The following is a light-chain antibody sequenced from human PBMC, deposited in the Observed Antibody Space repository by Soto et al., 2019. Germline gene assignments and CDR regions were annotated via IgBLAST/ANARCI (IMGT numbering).Light chain of an antibody. CDR2: GAS. CDR1: QSVSSN. Sequence: EIVMTQSPATLSVSPGERATLSCRASQSVSSNLAWYQQKPGQAPRLLTYGASTRATGITARFSGSGSGTEFTLTISSLQSEDFAVYYCQQYNNWYTFGQGTKLEIK. CDR3: QQYNNWYT. J-gene: IGKJ2*01. V-gene: IGKV3-15*01.